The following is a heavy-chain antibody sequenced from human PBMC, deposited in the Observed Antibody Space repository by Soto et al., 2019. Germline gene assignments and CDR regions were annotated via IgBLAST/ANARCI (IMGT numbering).Heavy chain of an antibody. V-gene: IGHV1-8*01. D-gene: IGHD3-10*01. CDR1: GYTFTSYD. CDR2: MNPNSGNT. CDR3: ARVGTYYYGSGKSLGY. Sequence: ASVKVSCKASGYTFTSYDINWVRQATGQGLEWMGWMNPNSGNTGYAQKFQGRVTMTRNTSISTAYMELSSLRSEDTAVYYCARVGTYYYGSGKSLGYWGQGTLVTVSS. J-gene: IGHJ4*02.